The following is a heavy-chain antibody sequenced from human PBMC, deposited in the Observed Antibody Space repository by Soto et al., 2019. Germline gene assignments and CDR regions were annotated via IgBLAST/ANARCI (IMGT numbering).Heavy chain of an antibody. CDR2: TYYRSKWYN. CDR1: GDSVSSNSAA. CDR3: ARSPLCVVVVAAPRDAFDI. D-gene: IGHD2-15*01. V-gene: IGHV6-1*01. Sequence: SQTLSLTCAISGDSVSSNSAAWNWIRQSPSRGLEWLGRTYYRSKWYNDYAVSVKSRITINPDTSKNQFSLQLNSVTPEDTAVYYCARSPLCVVVVAAPRDAFDIWGQGTMVTVSS. J-gene: IGHJ3*02.